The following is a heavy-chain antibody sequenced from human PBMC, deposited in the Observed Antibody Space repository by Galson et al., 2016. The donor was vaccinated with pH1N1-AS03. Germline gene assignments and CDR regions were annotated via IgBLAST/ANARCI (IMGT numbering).Heavy chain of an antibody. V-gene: IGHV1-24*01. D-gene: IGHD2-21*02. CDR1: GYSLSDLS. Sequence: SVKVSCKVSGYSLSDLSIHWVRQAPGRGLEWMGGFDLEEDEILYAQKFQGRVTMTEDPSTNTAYMEVSRLRSEDTAIYYCAKYSDSYEAFDIWGQGTMVTVSS. CDR2: FDLEEDEI. J-gene: IGHJ3*02. CDR3: AKYSDSYEAFDI.